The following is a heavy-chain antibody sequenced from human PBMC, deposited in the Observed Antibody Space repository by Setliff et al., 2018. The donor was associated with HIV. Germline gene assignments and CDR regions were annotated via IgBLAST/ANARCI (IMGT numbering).Heavy chain of an antibody. CDR1: RGSINSGGSY. CDR3: ARERMMWGTYYYYMDV. CDR2: IYYSGNT. Sequence: PSEILSLTCTVSRGSINSGGSYWSWIRQHPGKGLEWTGYIYYSGNTYYNPSLKSRVTISVDTSKNQFSLKLSSVTAADTAVYYCARERMMWGTYYYYMDVWGQGTLVTVSS. D-gene: IGHD3-16*01. J-gene: IGHJ6*03. V-gene: IGHV4-31*03.